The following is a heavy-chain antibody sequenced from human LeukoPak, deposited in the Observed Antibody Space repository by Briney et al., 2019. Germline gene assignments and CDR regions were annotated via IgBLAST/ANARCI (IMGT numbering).Heavy chain of an antibody. CDR3: ARRAFGSTHGDY. Sequence: GASVKVSCKASGYTFTGYYMHWVRQAPGQGLEWMGWINPNSGGTNYAQKFQDRVTMTRDTSISTAYMELSRLRSDDTAVYYCARRAFGSTHGDYWGQGTLVTVSS. D-gene: IGHD3-10*01. V-gene: IGHV1-2*02. J-gene: IGHJ4*02. CDR1: GYTFTGYY. CDR2: INPNSGGT.